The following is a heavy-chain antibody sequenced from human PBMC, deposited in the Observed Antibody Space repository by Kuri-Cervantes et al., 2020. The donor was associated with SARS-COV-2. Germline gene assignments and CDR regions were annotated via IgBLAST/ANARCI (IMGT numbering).Heavy chain of an antibody. J-gene: IGHJ6*02. D-gene: IGHD3-10*01. V-gene: IGHV3-23*01. CDR1: GFTFDDYA. Sequence: GGSLRLSCAASGFTFDDYAMHWVRQAPGKGLEWVSAISGSGGSTYYADSVKGRFTISRDNSKNTLYLQMNSLRAEDTAVYYCALQGYGSGSYRLDVWGQGATVTVSS. CDR3: ALQGYGSGSYRLDV. CDR2: ISGSGGST.